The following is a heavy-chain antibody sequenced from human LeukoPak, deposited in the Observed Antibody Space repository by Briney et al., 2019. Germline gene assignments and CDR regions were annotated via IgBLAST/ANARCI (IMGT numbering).Heavy chain of an antibody. D-gene: IGHD5-18*01. Sequence: PGGSLRLSCAASGFTFSSYAMSWVRQAPGKGLEWVSAISGSGGSTYYADSVKGRFTISRDNSKNTLYLQTNSLRAEDTAVYYCAKEGYSYGYESWGKQLDYWGQGTLVTVSS. CDR3: AKEGYSYGYESWGKQLDY. CDR2: ISGSGGST. J-gene: IGHJ4*02. V-gene: IGHV3-23*01. CDR1: GFTFSSYA.